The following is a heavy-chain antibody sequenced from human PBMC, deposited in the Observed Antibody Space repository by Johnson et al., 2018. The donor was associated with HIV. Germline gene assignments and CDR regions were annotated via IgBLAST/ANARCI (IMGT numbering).Heavy chain of an antibody. CDR2: ISWNGGST. Sequence: EVQLMESGGGLVQPGRSLRLSCAASGFTFDDYAMHWVRQAPGKGLEWVSGISWNGGSTGYADSVKGRFTISRDNGKNSLYLQMNSLRAEDTALYYCARDTDDFWSGAGAFDIWGQGTMVTVSS. D-gene: IGHD3-3*01. CDR1: GFTFDDYA. CDR3: ARDTDDFWSGAGAFDI. J-gene: IGHJ3*02. V-gene: IGHV3-9*01.